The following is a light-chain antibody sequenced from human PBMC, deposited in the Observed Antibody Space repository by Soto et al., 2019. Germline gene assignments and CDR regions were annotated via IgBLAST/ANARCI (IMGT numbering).Light chain of an antibody. CDR2: EVN. CDR1: SSNVGGYNY. J-gene: IGLJ2*01. Sequence: QSALTQPPSASGSPGQSVTISCSGTSSNVGGYNYVSWYQQHPGKAPKLMIYEVNRRPSGVPDRFSGSRSGNTASLIVSGLQAEDEGDYYCSSYAGSNTVAFGGGTKVTVL. V-gene: IGLV2-8*01. CDR3: SSYAGSNTVA.